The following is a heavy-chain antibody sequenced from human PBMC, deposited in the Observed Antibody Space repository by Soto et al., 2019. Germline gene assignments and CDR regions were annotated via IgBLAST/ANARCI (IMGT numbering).Heavy chain of an antibody. D-gene: IGHD3-22*01. Sequence: SETLSLTCTVSGGSISSGGYYWTWIRQHPGKGLEWIGYNYYSGSTYYNPSLKSRVTISVDTSKNQFSLKLSSVTAADTAVYYCMLGSGWQDFDYWGQGTLVTVSS. CDR1: GGSISSGGYY. CDR3: MLGSGWQDFDY. J-gene: IGHJ4*02. V-gene: IGHV4-39*01. CDR2: NYYSGST.